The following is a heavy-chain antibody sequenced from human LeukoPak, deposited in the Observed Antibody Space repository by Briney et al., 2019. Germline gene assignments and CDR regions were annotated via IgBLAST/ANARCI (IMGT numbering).Heavy chain of an antibody. CDR3: ARDTDYYGSGKYGMDV. V-gene: IGHV4-59*01. CDR2: IYYSGST. J-gene: IGHJ6*02. Sequence: TSETLSLTCTVSGGSISSYYWSWIRQPPGKGLEWIGYIYYSGSTNYNPSLKSRVTISVDTSKNQFSLKLSSVTAADTAVYYCARDTDYYGSGKYGMDVWGQGTTVTVSS. CDR1: GGSISSYY. D-gene: IGHD3-10*01.